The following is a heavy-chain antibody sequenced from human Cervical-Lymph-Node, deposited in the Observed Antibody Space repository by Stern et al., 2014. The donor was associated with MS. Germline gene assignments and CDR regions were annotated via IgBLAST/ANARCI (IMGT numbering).Heavy chain of an antibody. CDR3: ARSQDIVVVSAATVEGYYYFGMDV. CDR2: VYYDGST. J-gene: IGHJ6*02. CDR1: GGSMKSRSYY. Sequence: QVQLQESGPGLVKPSGTLSLTCTISGGSMKSRSYYWVWIRQPPGKGLEWIGSVYYDGSTYYNPSLTSRVTISEDTPKNRFPRELISATAADTAVYYCARSQDIVVVSAATVEGYYYFGMDVWGQGTTVTVSS. D-gene: IGHD2-2*01. V-gene: IGHV4-39*01.